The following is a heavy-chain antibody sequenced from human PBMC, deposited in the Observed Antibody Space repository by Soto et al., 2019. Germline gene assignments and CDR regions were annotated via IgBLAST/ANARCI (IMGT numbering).Heavy chain of an antibody. Sequence: QLQLQESGPGLVKPSETLSLTCTVSGGSISSSSYYWGWIRQPPGKGLEWIGSIYYSGSTYYNPFFQNRVAISVDTSKNQFSLKPSSLTTTDTAMYLCARPMSSPYSDYWGQGTLVTVSS. J-gene: IGHJ4*02. CDR3: ARPMSSPYSDY. D-gene: IGHD4-4*01. CDR1: GGSISSSSYY. CDR2: IYYSGST. V-gene: IGHV4-39*01.